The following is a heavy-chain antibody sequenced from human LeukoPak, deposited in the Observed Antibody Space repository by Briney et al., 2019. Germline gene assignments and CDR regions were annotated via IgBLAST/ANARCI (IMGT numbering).Heavy chain of an antibody. V-gene: IGHV1-18*01. Sequence: ASVKVSCKASGYTFTSYGISWVRQAPGQGLEWMGWISAYNGNTNYAQKPQGRVTMTTDTSTSTAYMELRSLRSDDTAVYYCARFGGVVVPAAIVRSAQRPFDYWGQGTLVTVSS. CDR2: ISAYNGNT. D-gene: IGHD2-2*01. CDR3: ARFGGVVVPAAIVRSAQRPFDY. J-gene: IGHJ4*02. CDR1: GYTFTSYG.